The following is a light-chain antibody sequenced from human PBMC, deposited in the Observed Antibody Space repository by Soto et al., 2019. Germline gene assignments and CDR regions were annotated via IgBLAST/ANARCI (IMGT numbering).Light chain of an antibody. J-gene: IGLJ2*01. CDR1: SSDVVGYNY. CDR3: SSYTSSSTVV. CDR2: EVS. Sequence: QSAMTQPASVSGSPGQSITISCTGTSSDVVGYNYVSWYQQHPGKAPKLMIYEVSNRPSGVSNRFSGSKSGNTASLTISGRQVEDEADYYCSSYTSSSTVVFGGGTKLTVL. V-gene: IGLV2-14*01.